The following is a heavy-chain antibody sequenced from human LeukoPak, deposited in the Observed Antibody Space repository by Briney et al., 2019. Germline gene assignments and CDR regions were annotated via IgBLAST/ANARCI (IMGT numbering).Heavy chain of an antibody. CDR2: ISSSSSTI. CDR1: GFTFSSYS. D-gene: IGHD3-22*01. J-gene: IGHJ3*02. Sequence: PGGSLRLSCAASGFTFSSYSMNWVRQAPGKGLEWVSYISSSSSTIYYADSVKGRFTISRDNAKNSLYLQMNSLRAEDTAVYYCARESITMIVVVITPGAFDIWGQGTMVTVSS. CDR3: ARESITMIVVVITPGAFDI. V-gene: IGHV3-48*01.